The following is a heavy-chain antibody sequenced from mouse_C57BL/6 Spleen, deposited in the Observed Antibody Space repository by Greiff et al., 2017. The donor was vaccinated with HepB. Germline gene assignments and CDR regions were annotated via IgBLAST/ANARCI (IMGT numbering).Heavy chain of an antibody. CDR1: GFTFSSYG. Sequence: EVKLMESGGDLVKPGGSLKLSCAASGFTFSSYGMSWVRQTPDKRLEWVATISSGGSYTYYPDSVKGRFTISRDNAKNTLYLQMSSLESEDTAMYYCSRPNRDGGFADWGQGTLVTVSA. CDR3: SRPNRDGGFAD. CDR2: ISSGGSYT. D-gene: IGHD4-1*01. V-gene: IGHV5-6*01. J-gene: IGHJ3*01.